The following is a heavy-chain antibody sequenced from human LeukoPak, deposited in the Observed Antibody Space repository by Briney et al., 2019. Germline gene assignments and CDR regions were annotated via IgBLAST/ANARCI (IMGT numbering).Heavy chain of an antibody. J-gene: IGHJ4*02. CDR2: ISYDGSNK. Sequence: GGSLRLSCAASGFTFSSYAMHWVRQAPGKGLEWVAVISYDGSNKYYADSVKGRFTISRDNSKNTLYLQMNSLRAEDTAVYYCARDPYYYDSSGYIDYWAREPWSPSPQ. CDR1: GFTFSSYA. D-gene: IGHD3-22*01. CDR3: ARDPYYYDSSGYIDY. V-gene: IGHV3-30*04.